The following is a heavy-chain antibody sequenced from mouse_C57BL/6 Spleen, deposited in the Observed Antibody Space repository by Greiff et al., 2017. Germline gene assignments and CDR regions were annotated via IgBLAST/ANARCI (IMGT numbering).Heavy chain of an antibody. CDR2: INYDGSST. Sequence: EVQVVESEGGLVQPGSSMKLSCTASGFTFSDYYMAWVRQVPEKGLEWVSNINYDGSSTYYLDSLKSRFIISRDNAKNILYLQMSSLKSEDTATYYCARDATPEGYFDVWGTETTVSVSS. V-gene: IGHV5-16*01. J-gene: IGHJ1*03. D-gene: IGHD1-1*01. CDR3: ARDATPEGYFDV. CDR1: GFTFSDYY.